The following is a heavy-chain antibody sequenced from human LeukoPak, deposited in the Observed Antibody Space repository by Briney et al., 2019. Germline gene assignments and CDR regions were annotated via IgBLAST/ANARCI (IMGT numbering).Heavy chain of an antibody. CDR1: GFTFSSYA. V-gene: IGHV3-23*01. CDR3: AKGKSGGPAGDYFDY. CDR2: ISGSGGST. Sequence: PGGSLRLSCAASGFTFSSYAMSWVRQAPGKGLEWVSAISGSGGSTYYADSVKGRFTISRDNSKNTLYLQMNSLRAEDTAVYYCAKGKSGGPAGDYFDYWGQGTLVTVSS. J-gene: IGHJ4*02. D-gene: IGHD2-15*01.